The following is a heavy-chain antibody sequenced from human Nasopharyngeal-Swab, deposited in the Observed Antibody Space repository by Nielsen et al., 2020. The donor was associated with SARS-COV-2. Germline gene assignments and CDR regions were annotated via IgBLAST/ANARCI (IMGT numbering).Heavy chain of an antibody. J-gene: IGHJ6*02. D-gene: IGHD3-3*01. CDR2: IYHSGST. CDR3: ARRFTIFGVVIIREYGMDV. Sequence: SETLSPTCAVSGGSISSSNWWSWVRQPPGKGLEWIGEIYHSGSTNYNPSLKSRVTISVDKSKNQFSLKLSSVTAADTAVYYCARRFTIFGVVIIREYGMDVWGQGTTVTVSS. V-gene: IGHV4-4*02. CDR1: GGSISSSNW.